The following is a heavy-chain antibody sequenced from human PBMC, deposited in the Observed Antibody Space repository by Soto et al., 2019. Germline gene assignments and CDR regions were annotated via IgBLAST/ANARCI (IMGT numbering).Heavy chain of an antibody. V-gene: IGHV1-18*04. CDR3: AMSKGYANNNLYYFDY. J-gene: IGHJ4*02. D-gene: IGHD5-18*01. Sequence: QVHLVQSGPEVKRPGSSVNVCCEVSGYRFSDYGISWVRQAPGQGLQWLGWITPYSGQAFYIKTFQDRLTMTPDTSTSTVYVDLKRLTSDHSAIYYCAMSKGYANNNLYYFDYWCQGGLVSVS. CDR2: ITPYSGQA. CDR1: GYRFSDYG.